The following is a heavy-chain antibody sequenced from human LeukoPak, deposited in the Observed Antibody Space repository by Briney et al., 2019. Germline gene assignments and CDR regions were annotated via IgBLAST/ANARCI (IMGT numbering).Heavy chain of an antibody. CDR1: GGSISSYY. CDR2: IYTSGST. CDR3: ARDIGATDYYYYMDV. D-gene: IGHD1-26*01. Sequence: SETLSLTCTVSGGSISSYYWSWIRQPAGKGLEWIGRIYTSGSTNYNPSLKSRVTMSVDTSKNQFSLKLSSVTAADTAVYYCARDIGATDYYYYMDVWGKGTTVTISS. J-gene: IGHJ6*03. V-gene: IGHV4-4*07.